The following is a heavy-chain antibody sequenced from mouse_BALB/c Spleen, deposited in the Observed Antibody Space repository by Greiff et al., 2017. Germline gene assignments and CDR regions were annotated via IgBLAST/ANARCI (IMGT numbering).Heavy chain of an antibody. CDR2: IYPGSGST. J-gene: IGHJ2*01. CDR3: TRSRSFDY. V-gene: IGHV1S22*01. Sequence: LQQPGSELVRPGASVKLSCKASGYTFTSYWLHWVKQRPGQGLEWIGNIYPGSGSTNYDEKFKSKATLTVDTSSSTAYMQLSSLTSEDAAVYYCTRSRSFDYWGQGTTLTVSS. CDR1: GYTFTSYW.